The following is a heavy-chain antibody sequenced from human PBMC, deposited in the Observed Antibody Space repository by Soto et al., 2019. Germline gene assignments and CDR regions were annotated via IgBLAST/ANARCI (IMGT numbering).Heavy chain of an antibody. D-gene: IGHD1-1*01. CDR2: ISGSGASA. CDR3: AKDLWNQYYFDS. CDR1: GFTFSSYA. J-gene: IGHJ4*02. Sequence: SLRLSCAASGFTFSSYAMSWVRQAPGKGLDWVSTISGSGASADYADSVKGRFTISRDNSKNTLSLQMDGLRAEDTGVYYCAKDLWNQYYFDSWGQGTLVTVSS. V-gene: IGHV3-23*01.